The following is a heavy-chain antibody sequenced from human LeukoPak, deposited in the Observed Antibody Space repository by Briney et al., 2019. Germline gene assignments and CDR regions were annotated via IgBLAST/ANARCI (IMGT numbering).Heavy chain of an antibody. CDR3: ASERPCSSWYDY. Sequence: PGGSLRLSCAASGFPFSTYLMTWVRQAPGKGLEWVANIKQDGTEKYYVDSVKGRFSISRDNANNSLYLQMNSLRAEDTAVYYCASERPCSSWYDYWGQGTLVTVSS. V-gene: IGHV3-7*01. CDR1: GFPFSTYL. CDR2: IKQDGTEK. J-gene: IGHJ4*02. D-gene: IGHD6-13*01.